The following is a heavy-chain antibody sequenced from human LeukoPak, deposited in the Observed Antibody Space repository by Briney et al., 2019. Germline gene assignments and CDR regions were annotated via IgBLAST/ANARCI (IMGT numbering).Heavy chain of an antibody. Sequence: ASVKVSCKASGYTFTSYGISWVRQAPGQGLEWMGWISAYNGNTNYAQKFQGRVTMTRDMSTSTVYMELSSLRSEDTAVYYCARDYYDSSGYYLIDVAFDIWGQGTMVTVSS. CDR1: GYTFTSYG. CDR3: ARDYYDSSGYYLIDVAFDI. CDR2: ISAYNGNT. V-gene: IGHV1-18*01. J-gene: IGHJ3*02. D-gene: IGHD3-22*01.